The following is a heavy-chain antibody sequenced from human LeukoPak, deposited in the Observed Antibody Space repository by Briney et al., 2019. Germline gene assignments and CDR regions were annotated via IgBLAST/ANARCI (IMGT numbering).Heavy chain of an antibody. Sequence: GGSLRLSCAASGFTFSSYSMNWVRQAPGKGLEWISYISSSSTTIYYADSVKGRFTISKDNSKNTLYLQMNSLRAEDTAVYYCAKEEYSSSPGYFDYWGQGTLVTVSS. J-gene: IGHJ4*02. CDR1: GFTFSSYS. CDR3: AKEEYSSSPGYFDY. V-gene: IGHV3-48*01. CDR2: ISSSSTTI. D-gene: IGHD6-6*01.